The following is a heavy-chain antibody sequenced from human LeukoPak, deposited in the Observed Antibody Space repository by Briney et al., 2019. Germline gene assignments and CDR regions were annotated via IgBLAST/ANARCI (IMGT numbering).Heavy chain of an antibody. D-gene: IGHD2-2*01. CDR1: GFTFSSYS. J-gene: IGHJ6*02. CDR3: ARDQYCSSTSCYLGMDV. Sequence: GGSLRLSCAASGFTFSSYSMNWVRQAPGKGLEWVSSISSSSSYIYYADSVKGRFTISRDNAKNTLYLQMNSLRAEDTAVYYCARDQYCSSTSCYLGMDVWGQGTTVTVSS. V-gene: IGHV3-21*01. CDR2: ISSSSSYI.